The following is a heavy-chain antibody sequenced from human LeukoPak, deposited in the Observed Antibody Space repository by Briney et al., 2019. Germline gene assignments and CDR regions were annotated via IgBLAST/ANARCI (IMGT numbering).Heavy chain of an antibody. D-gene: IGHD3-16*01. CDR1: GFTFDDYA. Sequence: GGSLRFSCAASGFTFDDYAMHWVRQAPGKGLEWVSGISWNSGSIGYADSVKGRFTISRDNSKNTLYLQMNSLRAEDTAVYYCAKDTGETWGQGTLVTVSS. J-gene: IGHJ5*02. V-gene: IGHV3-9*01. CDR2: ISWNSGSI. CDR3: AKDTGET.